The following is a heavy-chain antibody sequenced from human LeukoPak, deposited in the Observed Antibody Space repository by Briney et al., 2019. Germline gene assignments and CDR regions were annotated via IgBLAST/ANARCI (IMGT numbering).Heavy chain of an antibody. V-gene: IGHV5-51*01. J-gene: IGHJ3*02. Sequence: GESLKISCKGSGYSFTSYWIGWVRQMLGKGLGWMGIIYPGDSDTRYSPSFQGQVTISADKSITTAYLQWSSLRASDTAMYYCARPANRGDAFDIWGQGTMVTVSS. CDR2: IYPGDSDT. CDR1: GYSFTSYW. CDR3: ARPANRGDAFDI. D-gene: IGHD2/OR15-2a*01.